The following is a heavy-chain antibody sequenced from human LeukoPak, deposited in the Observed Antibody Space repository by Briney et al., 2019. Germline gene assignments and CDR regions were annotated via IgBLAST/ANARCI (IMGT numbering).Heavy chain of an antibody. J-gene: IGHJ5*02. D-gene: IGHD6-19*01. CDR3: ARLGVVGTGNWFDP. V-gene: IGHV3-7*01. Sequence: GGSLRLSCAASGFTFNTDWMTWVRQAPGKGLEWVANIKRDGTEIYCVDSLKGRFTISRDNAKNSLYLQMDSLRAEDTAVYYCARLGVVGTGNWFDPWGQGTLVTVSS. CDR2: IKRDGTEI. CDR1: GFTFNTDW.